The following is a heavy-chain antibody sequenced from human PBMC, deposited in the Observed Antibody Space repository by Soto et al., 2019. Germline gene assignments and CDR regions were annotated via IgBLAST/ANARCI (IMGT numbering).Heavy chain of an antibody. CDR2: ISSGSSYI. Sequence: SGGSLRLSCAASGFTFSSYSMNWVRQAPGKGLEWVSSISSGSSYIYYADSVKGRFTISRDNAKNSLYLQMNSLRAEDTAVYYCARGGELPHDAFDIWGQGTMVTVSS. V-gene: IGHV3-21*01. CDR3: ARGGELPHDAFDI. D-gene: IGHD1-26*01. J-gene: IGHJ3*02. CDR1: GFTFSSYS.